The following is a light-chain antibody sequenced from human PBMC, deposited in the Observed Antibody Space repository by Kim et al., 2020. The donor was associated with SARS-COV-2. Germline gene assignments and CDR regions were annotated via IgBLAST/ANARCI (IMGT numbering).Light chain of an antibody. CDR3: HSYDNNLRGWV. Sequence: QMVSNSCTGSYSNIGTGYDVYWYQQLPGTAPYLLIYGNSNRPSGVADRISGSKSGSSASLDITMLQPEDEADSYCHSYDNNLRGWVSGGGTRLTVL. CDR1: YSNIGTGYD. V-gene: IGLV1-40*01. J-gene: IGLJ3*02. CDR2: GNS.